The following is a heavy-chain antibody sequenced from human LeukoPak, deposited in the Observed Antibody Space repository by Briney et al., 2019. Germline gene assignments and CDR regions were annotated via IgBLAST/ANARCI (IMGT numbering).Heavy chain of an antibody. CDR2: IYHSGRT. Sequence: SETLSLTCNVSGYSLSSGCYWGWIRQPSGKGLGWIGSIYHSGRTYYNRSLKSRVTISVHTSKNQFSLKLSSVTAAYTSAYYCERACLVAAAVDYWGQGTLVTVSS. CDR3: ERACLVAAAVDY. D-gene: IGHD6-13*01. CDR1: GYSLSSGCY. V-gene: IGHV4-38-2*02. J-gene: IGHJ4*02.